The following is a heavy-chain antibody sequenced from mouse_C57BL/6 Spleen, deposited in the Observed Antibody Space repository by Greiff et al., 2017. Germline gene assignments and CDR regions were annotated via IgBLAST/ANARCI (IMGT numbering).Heavy chain of an antibody. CDR1: GYTFTSYW. D-gene: IGHD2-1*01. J-gene: IGHJ1*03. V-gene: IGHV1-53*01. CDR2: INPSNGGT. CDR3: ARGGPGNYWYFDV. Sequence: QVQLQQPGTELVKPGASVKLSCKASGYTFTSYWMHWVKQRPGQGLEWIGNINPSNGGTNFNEKFKSKATLTVDKSSSTAYMQLSSLTSEDSAVYYCARGGPGNYWYFDVWGTGTTVTVSS.